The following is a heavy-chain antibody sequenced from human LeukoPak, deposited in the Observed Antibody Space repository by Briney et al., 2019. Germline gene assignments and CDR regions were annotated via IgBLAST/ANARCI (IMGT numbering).Heavy chain of an antibody. CDR2: IFYSGST. V-gene: IGHV4-59*01. Sequence: SETLSLTCTVSGGSFSSYYWSWIRQPPGKGLEWIGYIFYSGSTYYTPSLKSRATISVDRSKNQFSLKLGSVTAADTAVYYCARVQDTPMGSYFDSWGQGTLVTVSS. J-gene: IGHJ4*02. CDR3: ARVQDTPMGSYFDS. D-gene: IGHD5-18*01. CDR1: GGSFSSYY.